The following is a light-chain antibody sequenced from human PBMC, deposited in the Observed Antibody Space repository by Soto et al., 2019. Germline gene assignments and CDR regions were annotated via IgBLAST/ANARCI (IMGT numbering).Light chain of an antibody. V-gene: IGLV2-11*01. Sequence: QSALTQPRSVSGSPGQSVTISCTGISSDVGNNFVSWYQQHPGKAPKLIIYDVSKRPSGVPDRFSGSKSGNTASLTLSGLQAGDEADYYCCSYGVTYSYVFGTGTKVTVL. CDR3: CSYGVTYSYV. CDR2: DVS. J-gene: IGLJ1*01. CDR1: SSDVGNNF.